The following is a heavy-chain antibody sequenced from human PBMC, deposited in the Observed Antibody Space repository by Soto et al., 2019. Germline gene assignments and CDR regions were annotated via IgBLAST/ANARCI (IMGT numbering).Heavy chain of an antibody. Sequence: QVQLVQSGAEVKKPGSSVKVSCKASPGTFSSYTISWVRQAPGQGLEWMGRIIPILGIANYAQKFQGRVTITADKSTSTAYMELSSLRSEDTAVYYCAGDVPSIAAAGTLDYWGQGTLVTVSS. CDR1: PGTFSSYT. J-gene: IGHJ4*02. CDR2: IIPILGIA. D-gene: IGHD6-13*01. CDR3: AGDVPSIAAAGTLDY. V-gene: IGHV1-69*08.